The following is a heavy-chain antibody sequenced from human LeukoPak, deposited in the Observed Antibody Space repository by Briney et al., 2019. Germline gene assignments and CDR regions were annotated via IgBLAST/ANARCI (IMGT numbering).Heavy chain of an antibody. J-gene: IGHJ3*02. Sequence: SGGSLRLSCAASGFTFSSYNMNWVRQAPGKGLEWVSSITSGSSYIYYADSVKGRFTISRDNAKNSLYLQMNSLRAEDTAVYYCARGSRFGVVERDAFDIWGLGTMVTVSS. CDR2: ITSGSSYI. D-gene: IGHD3-3*01. CDR3: ARGSRFGVVERDAFDI. V-gene: IGHV3-21*01. CDR1: GFTFSSYN.